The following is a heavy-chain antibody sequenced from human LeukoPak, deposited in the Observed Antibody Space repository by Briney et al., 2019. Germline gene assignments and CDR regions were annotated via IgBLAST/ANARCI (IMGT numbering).Heavy chain of an antibody. D-gene: IGHD3-10*01. CDR2: IYYSGST. Sequence: KASETLSLTCTVSGGSISSGGYYWSWIRQHPGKGLEWIGYIYYSGSTYYNPSLKSRVTISVDTSKNQFSLKLSSVTAADTAVYYCARLQGHGPHGSPTFDYWGQGTLVTVSS. J-gene: IGHJ4*02. CDR1: GGSISSGGYY. V-gene: IGHV4-31*03. CDR3: ARLQGHGPHGSPTFDY.